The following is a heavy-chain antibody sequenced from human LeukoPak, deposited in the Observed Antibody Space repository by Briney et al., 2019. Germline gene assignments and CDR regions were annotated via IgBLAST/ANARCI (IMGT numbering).Heavy chain of an antibody. Sequence: GGSLRLSCAASGFTFSSYGMHWVRQAPGKGLEWVAVISYDGSNKYYADSVEGRFTISRDNSENTLYLQMNSLRAEDTAVYYCTKGHWFDPWGQGTLVTVSS. CDR2: ISYDGSNK. CDR3: TKGHWFDP. CDR1: GFTFSSYG. V-gene: IGHV3-30*18. J-gene: IGHJ5*02.